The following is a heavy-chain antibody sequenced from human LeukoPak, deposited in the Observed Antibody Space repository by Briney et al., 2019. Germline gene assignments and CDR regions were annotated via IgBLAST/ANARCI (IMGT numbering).Heavy chain of an antibody. Sequence: SETLSLTCTVSGGSTTGYYWSWIRQPAGKGLEWIGRIDGSGRTNYNPSLKSRVTISVDTSKNQFSLKLTSVTAADTAVYYCARDAASGTSIDYLDYWGQGTLVTVSS. CDR3: ARDAASGTSIDYLDY. D-gene: IGHD6-13*01. CDR2: IDGSGRT. V-gene: IGHV4-4*07. CDR1: GGSTTGYY. J-gene: IGHJ4*02.